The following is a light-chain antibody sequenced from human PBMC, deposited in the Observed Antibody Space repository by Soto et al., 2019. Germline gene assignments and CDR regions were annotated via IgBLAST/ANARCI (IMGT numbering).Light chain of an antibody. CDR2: DAS. V-gene: IGKV3-11*01. CDR3: QQYGSSPPMYT. J-gene: IGKJ2*01. Sequence: EIVLTQSPATLSLSPGERATLSCRASQSVSSYLAWFQQKPGQAPRLLIYDASNRASGIPARFSGSGSGTDFTLTISSLEPEDFAVYHCQQYGSSPPMYTFGQGTKLEIK. CDR1: QSVSSY.